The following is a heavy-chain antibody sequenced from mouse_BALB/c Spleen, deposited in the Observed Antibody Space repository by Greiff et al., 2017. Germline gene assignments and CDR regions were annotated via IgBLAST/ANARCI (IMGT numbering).Heavy chain of an antibody. CDR2: FYPGSGSI. CDR1: GYTFTEYI. V-gene: IGHV1-62-2*01. J-gene: IGHJ4*01. CDR3: ARHEDRRDPYYGNSYYAMDY. D-gene: IGHD2-10*01. Sequence: QVQLQQSGAELVKPGASVKLSCKASGYTFTEYIIHWVKQRSGQGLEWIGWFYPGSGSIKYNEKFKDKATLTADKSSSTVYMELSRLTSEDSAVYFCARHEDRRDPYYGNSYYAMDYWGQGTSVTVAS.